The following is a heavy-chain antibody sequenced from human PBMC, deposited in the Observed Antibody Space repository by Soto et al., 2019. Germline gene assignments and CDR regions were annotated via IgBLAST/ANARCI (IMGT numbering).Heavy chain of an antibody. V-gene: IGHV3-21*01. D-gene: IGHD6-19*01. CDR3: ARDLGSGWTLDY. Sequence: GGSLRLSCAASGFTFNTYSMNWVRQAPGKGLEWVSGISSNSRHIFYADSVQGRFTISRDNAKNLLFLQMDSLRDEDTAVYYCARDLGSGWTLDYWGQGALVTVSS. CDR1: GFTFNTYS. J-gene: IGHJ4*02. CDR2: ISSNSRHI.